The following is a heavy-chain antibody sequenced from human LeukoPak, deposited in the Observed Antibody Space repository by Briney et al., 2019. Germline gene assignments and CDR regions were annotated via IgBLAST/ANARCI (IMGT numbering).Heavy chain of an antibody. CDR3: AREIVAGGSDY. Sequence: ASVKVSCKASGYTFTGYYMYWVRQAPGQGFEWMGWINPNSGGTNYAQKIQGRVTMTRDASNSTIYMELSRLRSDDTAVYYCAREIVAGGSDYWGQGTLVTVSS. CDR2: INPNSGGT. J-gene: IGHJ4*02. CDR1: GYTFTGYY. V-gene: IGHV1-2*02. D-gene: IGHD6-13*01.